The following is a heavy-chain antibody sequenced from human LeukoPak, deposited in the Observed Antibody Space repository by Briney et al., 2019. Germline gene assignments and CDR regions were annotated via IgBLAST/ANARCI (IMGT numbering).Heavy chain of an antibody. J-gene: IGHJ5*02. V-gene: IGHV3-11*01. CDR1: GFTFSDYY. CDR2: ISSSGSTI. D-gene: IGHD2-8*01. Sequence: PGGSLRLSCAASGFTFSDYYMRWIRQAPGKGLEWVSYISSSGSTIYYADSVKGRFTISRDNAKNSLYLQMNSLRAEDTAVYYCARDPRYCTNGVCFKGFDPGGQGTLVTVSS. CDR3: ARDPRYCTNGVCFKGFDP.